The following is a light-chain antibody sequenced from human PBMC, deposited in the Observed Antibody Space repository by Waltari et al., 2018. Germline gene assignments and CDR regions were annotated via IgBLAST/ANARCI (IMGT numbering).Light chain of an antibody. CDR1: NSDVGGYKY. CDR3: FSYAGSYTTSVV. CDR2: DVG. Sequence: QSALTQPRSVSGSPGQSVTIACTGTNSDVGGYKYVSWYQHHPGKAPKLMIYDVGKRPHGVPVRFSGSKSGNTASLTISGLQAEDEGDYYCFSYAGSYTTSVVFGGGTRLTVL. J-gene: IGLJ2*01. V-gene: IGLV2-11*01.